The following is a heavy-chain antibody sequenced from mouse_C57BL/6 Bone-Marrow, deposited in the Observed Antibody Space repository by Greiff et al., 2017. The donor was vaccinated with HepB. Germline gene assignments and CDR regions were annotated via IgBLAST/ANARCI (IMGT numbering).Heavy chain of an antibody. V-gene: IGHV1-22*01. CDR3: ARREAYFGNFDV. Sequence: VQLQQSGPELVKPGASVKMSCKASGYTFTDYNMHWVKQSHGKSLEWIGYINPNNGGTSYNQKFKGKATLTVNKSSSTAYMELRSLTSEDSAVYYCARREAYFGNFDVWGTGTTVTVSS. CDR2: INPNNGGT. CDR1: GYTFTDYN. D-gene: IGHD2-10*01. J-gene: IGHJ1*03.